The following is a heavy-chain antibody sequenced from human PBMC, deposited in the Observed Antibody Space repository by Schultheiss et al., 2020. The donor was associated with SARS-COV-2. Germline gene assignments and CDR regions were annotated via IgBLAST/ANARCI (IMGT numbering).Heavy chain of an antibody. CDR2: ISHDGSNE. CDR3: AKESPPVVVTATAFDY. Sequence: GGSLRLSCAASGFTFSNSVMNWVRQAPGKGLELVAVISHDGSNEYYADSVKGRFTIARDNSKNTVHLQMNSLRAEDTAVYYCAKESPPVVVTATAFDYWGQGTLVTVSS. CDR1: GFTFSNSV. V-gene: IGHV3-30*18. J-gene: IGHJ4*02. D-gene: IGHD2-21*02.